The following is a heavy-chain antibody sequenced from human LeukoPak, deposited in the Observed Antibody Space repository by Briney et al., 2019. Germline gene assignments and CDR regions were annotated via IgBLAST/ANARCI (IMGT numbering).Heavy chain of an antibody. V-gene: IGHV1-2*02. CDR2: INPNRGGT. CDR1: GYTFTGYY. CDR3: ARDWYSSSFLRYYMDV. J-gene: IGHJ6*03. D-gene: IGHD6-13*01. Sequence: ASVKVSCKASGYTFTGYYMHWVRQAPGQGLEWMGWINPNRGGTKYAQKFQGRVTMTRDTSISTAYMELSRLRSDDTAVYYCARDWYSSSFLRYYMDVWGKGTTVTVSS.